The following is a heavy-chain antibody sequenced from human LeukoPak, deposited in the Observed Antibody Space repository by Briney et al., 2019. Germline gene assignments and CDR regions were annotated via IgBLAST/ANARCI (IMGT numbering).Heavy chain of an antibody. CDR3: ARVGAAATDY. D-gene: IGHD6-13*01. V-gene: IGHV3-21*01. Sequence: GGSLRLSCAASGFTFSSYSMNWVRQAPGKGLEWVSSISSSSSYIYYADSVKGRFTISRDNANNSLYLQMNSLRAEDTAVYYCARVGAAATDYWGQGTLVTVSS. CDR2: ISSSSSYI. J-gene: IGHJ4*02. CDR1: GFTFSSYS.